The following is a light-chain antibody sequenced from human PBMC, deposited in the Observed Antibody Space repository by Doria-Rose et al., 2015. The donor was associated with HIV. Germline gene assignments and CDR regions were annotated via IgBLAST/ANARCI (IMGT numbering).Light chain of an antibody. Sequence: QSPATLSLSPGERATLSCRASQSVSSYLAWYQQKPGQAPRLLIYDASNRATGIPARYSGSGSGTDFTLTISSLEPEDFAVYYCQQRGNWPSVTFGQGTRLEIK. CDR2: DAS. CDR3: QQRGNWPSVT. CDR1: QSVSSY. J-gene: IGKJ5*01. V-gene: IGKV3-11*01.